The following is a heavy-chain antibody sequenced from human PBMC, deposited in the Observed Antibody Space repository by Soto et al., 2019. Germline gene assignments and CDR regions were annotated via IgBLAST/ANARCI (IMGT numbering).Heavy chain of an antibody. CDR3: AGRYSSSWYYYYYGMDV. Sequence: QVQLVQSGAEVKKPGASVKVSCKASGYTFTSYDINWVRQATGQGLEWMGWMNPNSGNTGYAQKFQGRVTITRNTSIGTAYMELSSLRSEDTAVYYCAGRYSSSWYYYYYGMDVWGQGTTVTVSS. V-gene: IGHV1-8*01. J-gene: IGHJ6*02. CDR2: MNPNSGNT. D-gene: IGHD6-13*01. CDR1: GYTFTSYD.